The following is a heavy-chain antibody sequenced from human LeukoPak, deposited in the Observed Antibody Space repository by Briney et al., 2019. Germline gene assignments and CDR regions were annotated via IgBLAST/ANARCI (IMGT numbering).Heavy chain of an antibody. V-gene: IGHV1-18*04. CDR2: ISAYNGNT. CDR3: ARNYGDYVDWFDP. J-gene: IGHJ5*02. D-gene: IGHD4-17*01. Sequence: ASVKVSCKASGYTFTGYYMHWVRQAPGQGLEWMGWISAYNGNTNYAQKLQGRVTMTTDTSTSTAYMELRSLRSDDTAVYYCARNYGDYVDWFDPWGQGTLVTVSS. CDR1: GYTFTGYY.